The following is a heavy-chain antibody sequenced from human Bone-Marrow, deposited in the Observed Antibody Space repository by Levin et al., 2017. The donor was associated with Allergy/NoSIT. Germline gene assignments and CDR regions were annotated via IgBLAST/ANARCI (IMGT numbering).Heavy chain of an antibody. CDR3: ARVSSEGWYFDY. J-gene: IGHJ4*02. V-gene: IGHV1-46*01. D-gene: IGHD2-15*01. CDR2: INPSGDST. Sequence: RASVKVSCKASGYTFTNYYMHWVRQAPGQGFEWMGIINPSGDSTSYAQKFQGRVTMTRDTSTSTVYMELSSLRSEDTAVYYCARVSSEGWYFDYWGQGTLVIVSS. CDR1: GYTFTNYY.